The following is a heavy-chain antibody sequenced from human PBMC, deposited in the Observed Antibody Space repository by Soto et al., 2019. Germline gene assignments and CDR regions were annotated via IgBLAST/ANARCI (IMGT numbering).Heavy chain of an antibody. CDR1: GFTFSSYA. D-gene: IGHD3-16*01. Sequence: EVQLLESGGGLVQPGGSLRLSCAASGFTFSSYAMSWVRQAPGKGLEWVSAISGSGGSTYYADSVKGRFTISRDNSKNTLYLQMNSLRAEDTAVYYCAKDRWGASGGPYYFDYWGQGTLVTVSS. V-gene: IGHV3-23*01. J-gene: IGHJ4*02. CDR2: ISGSGGST. CDR3: AKDRWGASGGPYYFDY.